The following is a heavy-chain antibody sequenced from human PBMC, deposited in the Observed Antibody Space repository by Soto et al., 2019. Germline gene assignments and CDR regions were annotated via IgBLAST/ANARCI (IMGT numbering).Heavy chain of an antibody. D-gene: IGHD1-1*01. V-gene: IGHV3-23*01. CDR3: AKGRCTSIDPPSDY. CDR2: ISGSGVST. CDR1: GFTVSSYS. Sequence: GGSLRLSCAASGFTVSSYSISWVRQAPWKGLEWVSAISGSGVSTHYADSVKGRFTISRDNSKNTLYVQMNSLRVEDTAVYYCAKGRCTSIDPPSDYSGQETRVALSS. J-gene: IGHJ4*02.